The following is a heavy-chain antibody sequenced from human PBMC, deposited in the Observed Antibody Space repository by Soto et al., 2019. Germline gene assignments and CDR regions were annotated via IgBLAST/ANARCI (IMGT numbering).Heavy chain of an antibody. D-gene: IGHD4-17*01. CDR2: IYFSGRT. CDR1: GDSITSNSYY. CDR3: ATWRLKSSYGGWVDS. J-gene: IGHJ4*02. Sequence: SETLSLTCTVSGDSITSNSYYWGWIRQPPGKGMEWIGSIYFSGRTYYNPSLKSRVTISVDTSQNQFSLRLSSVTAADTAVYYCATWRLKSSYGGWVDSGGQGTLVTVSS. V-gene: IGHV4-39*01.